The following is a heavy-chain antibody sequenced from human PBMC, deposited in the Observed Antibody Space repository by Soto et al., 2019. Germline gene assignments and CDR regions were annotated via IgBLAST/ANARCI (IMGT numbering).Heavy chain of an antibody. D-gene: IGHD3-10*01. V-gene: IGHV3-23*01. Sequence: GGSLRLSCATSGFSFRSYAMRWVRQAPGKGLEWVAGISASGTSTYYTDSVKGRLTISRDNSRSTLSLEMKGLRVEDTAIYYCGKDANGDFVGAFDMWGQGTMVTVSS. CDR3: GKDANGDFVGAFDM. CDR1: GFSFRSYA. J-gene: IGHJ3*02. CDR2: ISASGTST.